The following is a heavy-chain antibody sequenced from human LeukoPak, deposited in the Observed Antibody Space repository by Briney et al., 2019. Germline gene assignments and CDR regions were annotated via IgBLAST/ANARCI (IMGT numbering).Heavy chain of an antibody. V-gene: IGHV3-48*04. CDR1: GFIFNDYS. CDR3: TRETAFDF. Sequence: GGSLRLSCVGSGFIFNDYSMNWVRQAPGKGPEWVSYISSRSSTIYYADPAKGRFTISRDNAKNSLYLQMNSLRAEDSAVYYCTRETAFDFWGQGTVVTVSS. J-gene: IGHJ3*01. CDR2: ISSRSSTI.